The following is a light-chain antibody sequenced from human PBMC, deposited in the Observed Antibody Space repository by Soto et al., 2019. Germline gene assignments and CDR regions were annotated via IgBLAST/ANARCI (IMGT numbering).Light chain of an antibody. J-gene: IGKJ1*01. CDR1: QSVRSNF. Sequence: EIVLTQSPGTLSLSPGERATLSCRASQSVRSNFSSWYQQHPHQAPRLIIYGASSRATGIHEMFSSSASGNVFTLTISRLEPEDFVVYYCQQYGSSPTFGQGTKVDIK. CDR3: QQYGSSPT. CDR2: GAS. V-gene: IGKV3-20*01.